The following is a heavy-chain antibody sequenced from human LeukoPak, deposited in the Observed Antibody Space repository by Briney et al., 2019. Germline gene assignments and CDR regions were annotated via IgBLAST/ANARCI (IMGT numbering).Heavy chain of an antibody. V-gene: IGHV4-39*01. CDR2: IYYSGGT. D-gene: IGHD2-15*01. CDR1: GGSISSSSYY. J-gene: IGHJ4*02. Sequence: SETQSLTCGVSGGSISSSSYYWGWIRQPPGKGLEWIGSIYYSGGTWYNPSLKSRVLISVDTSKKQFSLRLRFVTAADTAVYYCAGQCRTDPFDDRGQGTLVTVPS. CDR3: AGQCRTDPFDD.